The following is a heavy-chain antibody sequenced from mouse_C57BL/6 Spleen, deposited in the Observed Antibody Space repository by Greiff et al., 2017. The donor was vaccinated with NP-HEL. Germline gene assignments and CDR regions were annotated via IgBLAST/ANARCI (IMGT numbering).Heavy chain of an antibody. CDR2: IYPSDSET. D-gene: IGHD1-1*01. J-gene: IGHJ1*03. CDR1: GYTFTSYW. V-gene: IGHV1-61*01. Sequence: VQLQQPGAELVRPGSSVKLSCKASGYTFTSYWMDWVKQRPGQGLEWIGNIYPSDSETHYHQKFKDKATLTVDKSSSTAHMELRGLTSEDSAVYYCARVGGGSSPFWYFDVWGTGTTVTVSS. CDR3: ARVGGGSSPFWYFDV.